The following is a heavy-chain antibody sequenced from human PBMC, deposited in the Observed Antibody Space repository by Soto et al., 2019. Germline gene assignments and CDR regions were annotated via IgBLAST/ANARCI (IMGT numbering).Heavy chain of an antibody. D-gene: IGHD3-22*01. Sequence: GGSLRLSCAASGFTFSSYAMSWVRQAPGKGLEWVSAISGSGGSTYYADSVKGRFTISRDNSKNTLYLQMNSLRAEDTVVYYCAKDCYDSSGFDAFDIWGQGTMVTVSS. CDR2: ISGSGGST. CDR1: GFTFSSYA. J-gene: IGHJ3*02. V-gene: IGHV3-23*01. CDR3: AKDCYDSSGFDAFDI.